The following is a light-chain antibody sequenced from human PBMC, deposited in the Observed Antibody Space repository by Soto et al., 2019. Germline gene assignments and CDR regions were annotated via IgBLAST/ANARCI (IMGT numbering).Light chain of an antibody. CDR3: QQYNDYSAT. Sequence: DIQMTQSPSTLSASVGDRVTITCRASQTINSYLAWYQQKPGKAPKLLIYTASTLQSGVPSRFSGRGSGTEFTLTISSLQPDDFATYYCQQYNDYSATFGQGTKWIS. V-gene: IGKV1-5*03. J-gene: IGKJ1*01. CDR1: QTINSY. CDR2: TAS.